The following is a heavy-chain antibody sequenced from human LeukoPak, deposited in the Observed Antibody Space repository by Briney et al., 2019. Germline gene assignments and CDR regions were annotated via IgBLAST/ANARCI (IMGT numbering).Heavy chain of an antibody. CDR1: GVTFSSHS. V-gene: IGHV3-74*01. J-gene: IGHJ5*01. CDR2: ISNDGTST. CDR3: ARGWFGPDS. Sequence: PGESLTLSCAASGVTFSSHSMHWVRQPQGKGLVWVSGISNDGTSTTYADSVKGRFTTSRDNAKNTLYLQMHSLRAEDTAVYSCARGWFGPDSCGQGTLVTVSS. D-gene: IGHD3-10*01.